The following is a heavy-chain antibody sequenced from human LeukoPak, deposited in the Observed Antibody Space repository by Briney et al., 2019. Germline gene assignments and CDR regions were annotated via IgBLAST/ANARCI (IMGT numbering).Heavy chain of an antibody. CDR2: IIPIFGTA. D-gene: IGHD6-13*01. CDR3: AGSRRIAAPWCFDY. J-gene: IGHJ4*02. CDR1: GYTFTGYY. Sequence: EASVKVSCKASGYTFTGYYMHWVRQAPGQGLEWMGGIIPIFGTANYAQKFQGRVTITADESTSTAYMELSSLRSEDTAVYYCAGSRRIAAPWCFDYWGQGTLVTVSS. V-gene: IGHV1-69*13.